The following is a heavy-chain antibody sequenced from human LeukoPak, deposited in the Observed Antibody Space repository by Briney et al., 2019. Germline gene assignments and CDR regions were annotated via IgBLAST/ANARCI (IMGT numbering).Heavy chain of an antibody. D-gene: IGHD2-2*01. CDR3: AKSVYARREYFEN. J-gene: IGHJ4*02. Sequence: PGGCLCPSCAASAFTFSSYSAHCVRQAPGKGMGWVARINSDGSSTIYAYSVKGRFTISRDNAKNTLYLQMNSLRVEDTAVYYCAKSVYARREYFENWGQGTLVTVSS. CDR2: INSDGSST. CDR1: AFTFSSYS. V-gene: IGHV3-74*01.